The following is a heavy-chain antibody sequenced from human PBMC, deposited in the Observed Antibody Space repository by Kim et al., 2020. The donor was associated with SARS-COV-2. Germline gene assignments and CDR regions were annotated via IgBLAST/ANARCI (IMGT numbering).Heavy chain of an antibody. CDR3: ARYRVGVNYYYYGMDV. J-gene: IGHJ6*02. D-gene: IGHD1-26*01. CDR2: ISSSSSTI. Sequence: GGSLRLSCAASGFTFSSYSMNWVRQAPGKGLEWVSYISSSSSTIYYADSVKGRFTISRDNAKNSLYLQMNSLRDEDTAVYYCARYRVGVNYYYYGMDVWGQGTTVTVSS. CDR1: GFTFSSYS. V-gene: IGHV3-48*02.